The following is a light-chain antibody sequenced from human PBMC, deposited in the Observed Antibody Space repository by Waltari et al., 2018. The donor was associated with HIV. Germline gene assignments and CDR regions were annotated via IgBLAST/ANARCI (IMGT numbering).Light chain of an antibody. J-gene: IGLJ2*01. Sequence: QSVLTQPPSASGTPGQRVTISCSGSSSNIGSKYVYWYQQLPGAAPKRLIERNKKRPTGVTDRFSASKTGTSASLAMSRRRSEEEADYYCAAWEDSLSVVVFGGGTKQTVL. V-gene: IGLV1-47*01. CDR3: AAWEDSLSVVV. CDR1: SSNIGSKY. CDR2: RNK.